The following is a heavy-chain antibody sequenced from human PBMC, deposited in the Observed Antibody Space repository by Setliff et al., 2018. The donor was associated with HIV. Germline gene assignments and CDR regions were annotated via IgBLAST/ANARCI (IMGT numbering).Heavy chain of an antibody. J-gene: IGHJ4*02. Sequence: SETLSLTCAVSGFSIGSGYYWGWIRQPPGKGLEYIGSVYYNGHVYYNASLESRVIISLDTSKNQLSLRLSSMTAADTAVYYCARDTVGDSRVTEFDYWGQGTLVTVSS. CDR1: GFSIGSGYY. V-gene: IGHV4-38-2*02. D-gene: IGHD2-21*02. CDR2: VYYNGHV. CDR3: ARDTVGDSRVTEFDY.